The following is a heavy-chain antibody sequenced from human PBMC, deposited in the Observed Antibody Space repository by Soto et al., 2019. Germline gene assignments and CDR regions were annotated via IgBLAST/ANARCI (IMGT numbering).Heavy chain of an antibody. Sequence: SETLSLTCTVSGDSISDYYWGWIRQPPGRGLEWIGNIDYNGVTYSNPSLKSRVTISRDTSKNQFSLKLTSVTAADTALYYCGKVLVGATGHTDSDSWGPGTLVTVSS. D-gene: IGHD2-15*01. J-gene: IGHJ4*02. CDR1: GDSISDYY. CDR2: IDYNGVT. CDR3: GKVLVGATGHTDSDS. V-gene: IGHV4-59*04.